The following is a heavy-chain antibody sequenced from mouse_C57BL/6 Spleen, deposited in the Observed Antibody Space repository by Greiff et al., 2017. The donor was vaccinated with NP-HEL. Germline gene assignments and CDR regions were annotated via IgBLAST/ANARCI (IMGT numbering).Heavy chain of an antibody. CDR1: GYTFTDYY. V-gene: IGHV1-19*01. CDR3: AREYYGSIGGYFDV. CDR2: INPYNGGT. D-gene: IGHD1-1*01. Sequence: EVQLQQSGPVLVKPGASVKMSCKASGYTFTDYYMNWVKQSHGKSLEWIGVINPYNGGTSYNQKFKGKATLTVDKSSSTAYMELNSLTSEDSAVYYCAREYYGSIGGYFDVWGTGTTVTVST. J-gene: IGHJ1*03.